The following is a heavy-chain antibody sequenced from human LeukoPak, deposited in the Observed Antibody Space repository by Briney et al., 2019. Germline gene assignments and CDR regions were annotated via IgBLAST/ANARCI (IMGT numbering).Heavy chain of an antibody. CDR3: ARGHYDVLAASYKWTPDY. V-gene: IGHV3-21*01. J-gene: IGHJ4*02. CDR2: ITSGGDYI. D-gene: IGHD3-9*01. CDR1: GFTFNTFN. Sequence: GGSLRLSCAASGFTFNTFNMNWVRQAPGKGLKWVSSITSGGDYIYYADSVKGRFTTSRDNAKNSLSLQLNSLRVKDTAVYYCARGHYDVLAASYKWTPDYWGQGTLVTVSS.